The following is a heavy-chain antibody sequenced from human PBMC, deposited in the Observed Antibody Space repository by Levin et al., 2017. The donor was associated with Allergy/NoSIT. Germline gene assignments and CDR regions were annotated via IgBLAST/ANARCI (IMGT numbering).Heavy chain of an antibody. Sequence: TPSETLSLTCTVSGGSISRHYWSWIRQPPGKGLEWIGDIYYSDTTSYNPSLKSRVTISADTSKSQFSLTLTSVTAADTAVYYCARQFGYNWNYFFDYWGQGTLVTVSS. V-gene: IGHV4-59*08. J-gene: IGHJ4*02. D-gene: IGHD1-7*01. CDR3: ARQFGYNWNYFFDY. CDR1: GGSISRHY. CDR2: IYYSDTT.